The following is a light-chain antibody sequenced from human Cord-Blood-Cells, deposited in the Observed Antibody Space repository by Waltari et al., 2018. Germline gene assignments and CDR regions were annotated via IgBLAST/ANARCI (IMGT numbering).Light chain of an antibody. Sequence: VMTQSPATLSLSPGERATLSCRASQSVSSYLAWYQQKPGQAPRLLIYDASNRATGIPARFSGSGSGTDFTLTISSLEPEDFAVYYCQQRSNWPPYTFGQGTKLEIK. CDR2: DAS. CDR1: QSVSSY. CDR3: QQRSNWPPYT. J-gene: IGKJ2*01. V-gene: IGKV3-11*01.